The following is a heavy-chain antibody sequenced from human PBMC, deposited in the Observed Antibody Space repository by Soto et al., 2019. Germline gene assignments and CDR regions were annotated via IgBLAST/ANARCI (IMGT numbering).Heavy chain of an antibody. CDR3: AKEGTDIVVVVAATAHYFDY. CDR1: GFTFSSYG. J-gene: IGHJ4*02. D-gene: IGHD2-15*01. Sequence: GGSLRLSCAASGFTFSSYGMHWVRQAPGKGLEWVAVISYDGSNKYYADSVKGRFTISRDNSKNTLYLQMNSLRAEDTAVYYCAKEGTDIVVVVAATAHYFDYWGQGTLVTVSS. V-gene: IGHV3-30*18. CDR2: ISYDGSNK.